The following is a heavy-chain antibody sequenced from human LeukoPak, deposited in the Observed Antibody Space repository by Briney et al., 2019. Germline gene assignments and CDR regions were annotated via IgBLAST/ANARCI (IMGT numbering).Heavy chain of an antibody. D-gene: IGHD3-16*01. CDR3: ARDRPILGTGYCYYGMDV. CDR1: GYTFTGYY. V-gene: IGHV1-2*02. J-gene: IGHJ6*02. Sequence: ASVKVSCKASGYTFTGYYMHWVRQAPGQGLEWMGWINPNSGGTNYAQKFQGRVTMTRDTSTSTAYMELSRLRSDDTAVYYCARDRPILGTGYCYYGMDVWGQGTTVTVSS. CDR2: INPNSGGT.